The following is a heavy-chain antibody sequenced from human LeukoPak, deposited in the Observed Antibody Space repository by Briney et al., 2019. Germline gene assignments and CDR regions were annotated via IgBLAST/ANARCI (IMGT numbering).Heavy chain of an antibody. Sequence: PGGSLRLSCAASGFTFSSYAMSWVRQAPGKGLEWVSAISGSGGSTYYADSVKGRFTISRDNSKNTLYLQMNSLRAEDTALYYCARSYDSSGYYYLFYWGQGTLVTVSS. J-gene: IGHJ4*02. CDR1: GFTFSSYA. CDR3: ARSYDSSGYYYLFY. V-gene: IGHV3-23*01. CDR2: ISGSGGST. D-gene: IGHD3-22*01.